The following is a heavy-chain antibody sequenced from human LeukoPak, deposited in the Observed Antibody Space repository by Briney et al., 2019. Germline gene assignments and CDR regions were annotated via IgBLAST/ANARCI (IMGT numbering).Heavy chain of an antibody. V-gene: IGHV4-38-2*02. Sequence: SETLSLTCSVSGYSIRSGYYWGWTRQPPGKGLEWIGCIYQSGSTYYNPSLKSRVTISVDTSKNHFSLKLTSVTAADTAVYYCARVPGPNWFDPWGQGTLVTVSS. CDR3: ARVPGPNWFDP. J-gene: IGHJ5*02. CDR1: GYSIRSGYY. CDR2: IYQSGST.